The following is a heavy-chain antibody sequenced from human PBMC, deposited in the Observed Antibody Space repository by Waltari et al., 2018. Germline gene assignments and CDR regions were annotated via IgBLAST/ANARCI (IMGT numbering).Heavy chain of an antibody. D-gene: IGHD6-13*01. Sequence: QLQLQESGPGLVKPSATLSLTCTVSGGSISSSSYSWGWLRQPPGKGLEGIGSIYYSGSTYYNPSLKSRVTISVDTSKNQFSLKLSSVTAADTAVYYCARDRRYSSPTLYDYWGQGTLVTVSS. V-gene: IGHV4-39*07. J-gene: IGHJ4*02. CDR1: GGSISSSSYS. CDR3: ARDRRYSSPTLYDY. CDR2: IYYSGST.